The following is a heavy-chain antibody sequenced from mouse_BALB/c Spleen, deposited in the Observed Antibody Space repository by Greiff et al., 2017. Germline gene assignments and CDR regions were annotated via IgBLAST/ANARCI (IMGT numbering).Heavy chain of an antibody. V-gene: IGHV5-4*02. CDR1: GFTFSDYY. CDR3: AREDYDYDPYAMDY. Sequence: EVQLVESGGGLVKPGGSLKLSCAASGFTFSDYYMYWVRQTPEKRLEWVATISDGGSYTYYPDSVKGRFTISRDNAKNNLYLQMSSLKSEDTAMYYCAREDYDYDPYAMDYWGQGTSVTVSS. CDR2: ISDGGSYT. J-gene: IGHJ4*01. D-gene: IGHD2-4*01.